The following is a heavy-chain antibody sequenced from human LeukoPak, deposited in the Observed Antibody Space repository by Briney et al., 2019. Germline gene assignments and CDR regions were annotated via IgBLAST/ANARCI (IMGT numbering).Heavy chain of an antibody. V-gene: IGHV4-59*01. D-gene: IGHD6-19*01. J-gene: IGHJ5*02. CDR3: ARGYSGWYGYYWFDP. Sequence: SETLSLTCTVSGGSISSYYWSWIRQPPGKGLEWIGYIYYSGGTNYNPSLKSRVTMSVDTSKNQFSLKLSSVTAADTAVYYCARGYSGWYGYYWFDPWGQGTLVTVSS. CDR1: GGSISSYY. CDR2: IYYSGGT.